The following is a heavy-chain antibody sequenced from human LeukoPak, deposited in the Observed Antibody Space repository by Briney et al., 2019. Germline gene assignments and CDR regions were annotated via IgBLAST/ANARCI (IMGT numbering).Heavy chain of an antibody. CDR2: MNPNSGNT. CDR1: GYTFTSYD. CDR3: ARSTVAYYDFWSGASPIYYGMDV. V-gene: IGHV1-8*01. D-gene: IGHD3-3*01. Sequence: GASVKVSCKASGYTFTSYDINWVRQATGQGLEWMGWMNPNSGNTGYAQKFQGRVTMTRNTSISTAYMELSSLRSEDTAVYYCARSTVAYYDFWSGASPIYYGMDVWGQGTTVTVSS. J-gene: IGHJ6*02.